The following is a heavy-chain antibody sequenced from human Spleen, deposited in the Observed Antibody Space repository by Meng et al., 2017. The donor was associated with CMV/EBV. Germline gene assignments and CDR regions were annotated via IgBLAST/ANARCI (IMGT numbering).Heavy chain of an antibody. Sequence: GGSLRLSCAASGFTFNSYGMYWVRQAPGKGLEWVAFILYDGSNTYYADSVKGRITISRDNSKNTLYPQMNSLRAEDTAVYYCAKEILLGYSSYYYGMDVWGQGTTVTVSS. J-gene: IGHJ6*02. CDR3: AKEILLGYSSYYYGMDV. V-gene: IGHV3-30*02. D-gene: IGHD5-18*01. CDR1: GFTFNSYG. CDR2: ILYDGSNT.